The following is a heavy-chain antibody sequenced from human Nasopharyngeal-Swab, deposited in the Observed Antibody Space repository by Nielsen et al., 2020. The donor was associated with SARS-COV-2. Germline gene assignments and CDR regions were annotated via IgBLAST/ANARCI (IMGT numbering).Heavy chain of an antibody. CDR1: GYTLTELS. V-gene: IGHV1-24*01. CDR2: FDPEDGET. Sequence: ASVKVSCKVSGYTLTELSMHWVRQAPGKGLEWVGGFDPEDGETIYAQKFQGRVTMTEDTSTDTAYMELSSLRSEDTAVYYCARDLEDGYNLLSPGDYWGQGTLVTVSS. CDR3: ARDLEDGYNLLSPGDY. D-gene: IGHD5-24*01. J-gene: IGHJ4*02.